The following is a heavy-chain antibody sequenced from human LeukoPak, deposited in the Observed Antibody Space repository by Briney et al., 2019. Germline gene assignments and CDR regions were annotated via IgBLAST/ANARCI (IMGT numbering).Heavy chain of an antibody. D-gene: IGHD6-19*01. CDR3: ARAPYSSGWFDY. CDR1: GGSISSSSYY. CDR2: IYCSGST. V-gene: IGHV4-39*07. Sequence: SETLSLTCTVSGGSISSSSYYWGWIRQPPGKGLEWIGSIYCSGSTYYNPSLKSRVTKSVDRSKNQFSLKLSSVTAADTAVYSCARAPYSSGWFDYWGQGTLVTVSS. J-gene: IGHJ4*02.